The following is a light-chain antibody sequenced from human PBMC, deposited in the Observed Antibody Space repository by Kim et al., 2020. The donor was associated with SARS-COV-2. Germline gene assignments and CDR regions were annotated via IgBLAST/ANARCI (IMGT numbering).Light chain of an antibody. CDR2: GNS. J-gene: IGLJ1*01. CDR3: QSYDSSLSGYV. V-gene: IGLV1-40*01. CDR1: SSNIGAGYA. Sequence: QRVTISCTGSSSNIGAGYAVHWYQQTPGTAPKLLSYGNSIRASGVPDRFSGSTSGTSASLAITGLQAEDEADYYCQSYDSSLSGYVFGTGTKVTVL.